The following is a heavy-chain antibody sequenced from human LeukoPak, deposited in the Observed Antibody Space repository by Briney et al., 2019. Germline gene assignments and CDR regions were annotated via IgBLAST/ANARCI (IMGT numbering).Heavy chain of an antibody. CDR2: ISHDGSNK. Sequence: GGSLRLSCEVSEFTFSNAWMSWVRQAPGKGLEWVAVISHDGSNKYYADSVKGRFTISRDNSKNTLYLQMNSLRAEDTAVYYCARDGDTYYYDSSGYLYWGQGTLVTVSS. J-gene: IGHJ4*02. V-gene: IGHV3-30-3*01. CDR3: ARDGDTYYYDSSGYLY. D-gene: IGHD3-22*01. CDR1: EFTFSNAW.